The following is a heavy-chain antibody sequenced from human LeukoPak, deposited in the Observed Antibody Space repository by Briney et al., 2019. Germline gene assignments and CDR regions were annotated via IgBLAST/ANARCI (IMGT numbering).Heavy chain of an antibody. V-gene: IGHV3-15*01. CDR1: GFRFSNAW. D-gene: IGHD6-19*01. J-gene: IGHJ5*02. Sequence: GGSLRLSCAASGFRFSNAWMSWVRQAPGRGLEWVGRIKIKTDGGTTDYAAPVKGRFTISRDDSKNTLYLQMNSLRAEDTAVYYCAKDPNSSGWECFDPWGQGTLVTVSS. CDR3: AKDPNSSGWECFDP. CDR2: IKIKTDGGTT.